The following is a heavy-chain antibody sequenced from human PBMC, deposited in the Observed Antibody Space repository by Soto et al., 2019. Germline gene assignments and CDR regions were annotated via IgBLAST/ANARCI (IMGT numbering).Heavy chain of an antibody. CDR3: ATEGGSYQSNWFDP. V-gene: IGHV1-24*01. Sequence: ASVKVSCKVSGYTLTELSMHWVRQAPGKGLEWMGGFDPEDGETIYAQKFQGRVTMTEDTSTDTAYMELSSLRSEDTAVYYCATEGGSYQSNWFDPWGQGTLVTVSS. D-gene: IGHD1-26*01. J-gene: IGHJ5*02. CDR1: GYTLTELS. CDR2: FDPEDGET.